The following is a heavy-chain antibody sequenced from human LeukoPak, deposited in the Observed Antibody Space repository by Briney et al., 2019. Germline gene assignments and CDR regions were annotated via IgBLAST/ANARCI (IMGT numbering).Heavy chain of an antibody. J-gene: IGHJ4*02. V-gene: IGHV3-30-3*01. D-gene: IGHD5-18*01. CDR1: GFTFSTYV. Sequence: PGGSLRLSCAASGFTFSTYVMHWDRQAPGKGLEWVALISHDGSDELYPDSLKGRFTVSRDNSKDTLYLQMNNLRPEDTAVYYCARDRVGSVRHGYTYGVFDYWGQGALVTVSS. CDR2: ISHDGSDE. CDR3: ARDRVGSVRHGYTYGVFDY.